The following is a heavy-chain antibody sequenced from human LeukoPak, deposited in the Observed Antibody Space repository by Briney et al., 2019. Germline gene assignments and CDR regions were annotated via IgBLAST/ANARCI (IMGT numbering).Heavy chain of an antibody. V-gene: IGHV4-59*08. CDR2: IYYSGST. D-gene: IGHD5-18*01. J-gene: IGHJ4*02. Sequence: SETLSLTCTVSGGSISSYYWSWIRQPPGKGLEWIGYIYYSGSTNYNPSLKSRVAISVHTSKNQFSLKLTSVTAADTAVYYCGRHRPPDRGFIYGPIDYWGQGTLVTVSS. CDR3: GRHRPPDRGFIYGPIDY. CDR1: GGSISSYY.